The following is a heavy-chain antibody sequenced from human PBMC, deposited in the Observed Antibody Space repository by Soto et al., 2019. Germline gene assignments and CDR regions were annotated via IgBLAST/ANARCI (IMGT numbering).Heavy chain of an antibody. D-gene: IGHD3-3*01. CDR1: GFTFSSYA. V-gene: IGHV3-30-3*01. J-gene: IGHJ6*02. Sequence: QVQLVESGGGVVQPGRSLRLSCAASGFTFSSYAMHWVRQAPGKGLEWVAVISYDGSNKYYADSVKGRFTISRDNSKNTLYLQMNSLRAEDTAVYYCARAAGSYDFWSGYVPNYYYYGMDVWGQGTTVTVSS. CDR3: ARAAGSYDFWSGYVPNYYYYGMDV. CDR2: ISYDGSNK.